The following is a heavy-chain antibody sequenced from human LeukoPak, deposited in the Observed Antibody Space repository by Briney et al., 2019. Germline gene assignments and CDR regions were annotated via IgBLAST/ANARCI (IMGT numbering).Heavy chain of an antibody. CDR2: ISYDGSNK. CDR1: GFTFSSYA. J-gene: IGHJ6*02. V-gene: IGHV3-30*04. Sequence: GGSLRLSCAASGFTFSSYAMHWVRQAPGKGLEWVAVISYDGSNKYYADSVKGRFTISRDNSKNTLYLQMNSLRAEDTAVYYCARDLYIVGATTYYGMDVWGQGTTVTVSS. D-gene: IGHD1-26*01. CDR3: ARDLYIVGATTYYGMDV.